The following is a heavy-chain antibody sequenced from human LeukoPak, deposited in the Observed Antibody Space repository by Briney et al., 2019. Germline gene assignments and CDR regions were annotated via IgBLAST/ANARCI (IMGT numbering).Heavy chain of an antibody. J-gene: IGHJ4*02. CDR1: GFTFSSYW. D-gene: IGHD6-13*01. Sequence: GGSLRLSCAASGFTFSSYWMHWVRQAPGKGLVWVSRINSDGSSTSYADSVKGRFTISRDNAKNSLYLQMNSLRAEDTAVYYCARDRGSSWYQDYWGQGTLVTVSS. V-gene: IGHV3-74*01. CDR3: ARDRGSSWYQDY. CDR2: INSDGSST.